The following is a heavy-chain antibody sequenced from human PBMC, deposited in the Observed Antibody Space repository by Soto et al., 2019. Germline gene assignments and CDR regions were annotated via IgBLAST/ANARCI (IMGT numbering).Heavy chain of an antibody. V-gene: IGHV3-23*01. CDR3: AKAISGYNAPLDH. D-gene: IGHD5-12*01. CDR1: GFTFSSYS. J-gene: IGHJ4*02. Sequence: LSLSCAASGFTFSSYSMNWGRQAPGKGLEWVSVISGSDSSTYYADSVKGRFTISRDNSKNTLYVQMNSLRAEDTAVYYCAKAISGYNAPLDHWGQGTRVTVSS. CDR2: ISGSDSST.